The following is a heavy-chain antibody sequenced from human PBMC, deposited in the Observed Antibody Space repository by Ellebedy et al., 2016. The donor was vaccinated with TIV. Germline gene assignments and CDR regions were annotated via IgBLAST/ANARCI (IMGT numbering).Heavy chain of an antibody. CDR1: GNSFSTSW. D-gene: IGHD1-1*01. J-gene: IGHJ4*02. CDR3: ARVGSWNEYDY. V-gene: IGHV5-51*01. Sequence: ASVKVSCKDSGNSFSTSWIGWVRQMPGKGLEWMAMIYPGDYDTRYSPSFRGQVTISADRSSSTAFLHWSSLKASDNAMYYCARVGSWNEYDYWGQGTRVTVSS. CDR2: IYPGDYDT.